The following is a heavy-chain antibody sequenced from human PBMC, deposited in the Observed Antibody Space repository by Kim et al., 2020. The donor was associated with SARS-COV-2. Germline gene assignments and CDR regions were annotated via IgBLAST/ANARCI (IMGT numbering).Heavy chain of an antibody. J-gene: IGHJ4*02. CDR1: GFTFSSYG. V-gene: IGHV3-30*18. D-gene: IGHD3-10*01. Sequence: GGSLRLSCAASGFTFSSYGMHWVRQAPGKGLEWVAVISYDGSNKYYADSVKGRFTISRDNSKNTLYLQMNSLRAEDTAVYYCAKYAGWYYGSGSLDYWGQGTLVTVSS. CDR3: AKYAGWYYGSGSLDY. CDR2: ISYDGSNK.